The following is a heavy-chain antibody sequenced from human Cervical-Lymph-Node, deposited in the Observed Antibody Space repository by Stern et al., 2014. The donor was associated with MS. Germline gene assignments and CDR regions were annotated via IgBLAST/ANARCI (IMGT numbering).Heavy chain of an antibody. D-gene: IGHD4/OR15-4a*01. CDR2: IKSDGSRT. Sequence: VQLVESGGGLVLPGGSLRLSCAASGFTFRSDWMHWVRQAPGKGLVGVSRIKSDGSRTDYADSVKGRFAISRDNAKNTLYLQMNSLRAEDTAVYYCARDPSDYVVFKYYGMDVWGQGTTVTVSS. J-gene: IGHJ6*02. V-gene: IGHV3-74*01. CDR3: ARDPSDYVVFKYYGMDV. CDR1: GFTFRSDW.